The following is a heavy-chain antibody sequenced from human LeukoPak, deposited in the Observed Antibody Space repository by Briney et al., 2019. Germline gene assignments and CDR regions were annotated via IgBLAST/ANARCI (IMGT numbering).Heavy chain of an antibody. D-gene: IGHD1-14*01. CDR2: IKQDGSEK. Sequence: GGSLRLSCAASGISISSYWMSWVRQAPGKGLEWVANIKQDGSEKYYVDSVKGRFTISRDNAKNSLYLQMNSLRAEDTAVYYCARDSEPAWTFDYWGQGTLVTVSS. J-gene: IGHJ4*02. CDR3: ARDSEPAWTFDY. CDR1: GISISSYW. V-gene: IGHV3-7*01.